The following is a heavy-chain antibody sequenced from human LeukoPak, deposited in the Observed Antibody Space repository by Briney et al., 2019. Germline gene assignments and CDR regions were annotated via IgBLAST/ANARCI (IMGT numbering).Heavy chain of an antibody. CDR1: GFTFSTYS. J-gene: IGHJ5*02. D-gene: IGHD6-19*01. CDR3: ARVLPTRAVGGTGGYNWFDP. Sequence: PGGSLRLSCAASGFTFSTYSMIWVRQALGKGLEWVSFISSSGSYIYYADSVKGRFTISRDNAKNSLNLQMSSLRAEDTAVYYCARVLPTRAVGGTGGYNWFDPWGQGTLVTVSS. CDR2: ISSSGSYI. V-gene: IGHV3-21*01.